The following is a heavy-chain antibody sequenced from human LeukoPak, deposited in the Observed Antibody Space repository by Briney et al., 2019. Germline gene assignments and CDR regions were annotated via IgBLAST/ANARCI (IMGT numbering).Heavy chain of an antibody. CDR1: GYTFTSYG. CDR3: AIDIVVVPAAWEYCDY. D-gene: IGHD2-2*01. Sequence: ASVKVSCKASGYTFTSYGISWVRQAPGQGLEWMGWISAYNGNTNYAQKLQGRGTMTTDTSTSTAYMELRSLRSDDTAVYYCAIDIVVVPAAWEYCDYWGQVILVTVSS. J-gene: IGHJ4*02. CDR2: ISAYNGNT. V-gene: IGHV1-18*01.